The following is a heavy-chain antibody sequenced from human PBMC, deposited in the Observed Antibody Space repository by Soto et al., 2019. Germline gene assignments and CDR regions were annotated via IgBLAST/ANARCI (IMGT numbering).Heavy chain of an antibody. Sequence: QVQLQESGPGLVKTSQTLSLTCTVSGASTASGGSYWSWIRQHPGKGLEWLGYIYYTGSTYYSPSVKCRASISVDTSNNQFSLKLDSATAADTAVYYCARAGYGDSGLAFDSWGQGTLVTVSS. V-gene: IGHV4-31*03. CDR3: ARAGYGDSGLAFDS. CDR2: IYYTGST. CDR1: GASTASGGSY. D-gene: IGHD4-17*01. J-gene: IGHJ4*02.